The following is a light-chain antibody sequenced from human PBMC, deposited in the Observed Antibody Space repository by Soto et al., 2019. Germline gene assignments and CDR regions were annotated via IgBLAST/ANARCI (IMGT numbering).Light chain of an antibody. CDR3: LQHHTYPPA. V-gene: IGKV1-17*01. Sequence: DIQMTQSPSSLSASVGDRVTITCRASQGIRNELAWYQQKPGEAPKRLIYAASYLQSGVPSRFSGRASGTEFTLTISSLQPEDFATYYCLQHHTYPPAFGQGTRVEI. CDR2: AAS. CDR1: QGIRNE. J-gene: IGKJ1*01.